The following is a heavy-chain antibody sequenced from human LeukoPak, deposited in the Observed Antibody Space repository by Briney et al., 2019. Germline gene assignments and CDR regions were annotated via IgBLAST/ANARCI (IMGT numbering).Heavy chain of an antibody. CDR3: ASSGYSGYDFKNNY. Sequence: ASVKLSCNASGRTFSSYAISWVRQPPGQGLEWMRRIIPICRTANYAQKFQGRVTITTDESTSTAYMELSSLRSEDTAVYYCASSGYSGYDFKNNYWGQGTLVTVSS. CDR2: IIPICRTA. CDR1: GRTFSSYA. J-gene: IGHJ4*02. D-gene: IGHD5-12*01. V-gene: IGHV1-69*05.